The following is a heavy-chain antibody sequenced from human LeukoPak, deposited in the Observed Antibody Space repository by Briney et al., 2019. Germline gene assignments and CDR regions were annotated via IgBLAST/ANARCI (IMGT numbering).Heavy chain of an antibody. V-gene: IGHV3-23*01. Sequence: PGGSLRLSCAASGFTFSSYAMSWVRQAPGKGLEWVSAISGSGGTTYYADSVKGRFTISRDNSKNTLYLQMNSLRAEDTAVYYCAKCRWYSSGWYYFDYWGQGTLVTVSS. CDR1: GFTFSSYA. CDR2: ISGSGGTT. CDR3: AKCRWYSSGWYYFDY. J-gene: IGHJ4*02. D-gene: IGHD6-19*01.